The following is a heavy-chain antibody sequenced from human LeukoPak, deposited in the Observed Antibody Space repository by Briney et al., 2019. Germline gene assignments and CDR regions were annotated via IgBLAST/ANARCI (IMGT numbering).Heavy chain of an antibody. D-gene: IGHD3-10*01. CDR1: GFTFSSYS. CDR3: ARDLVYYYGSGSPDY. Sequence: GGSLRLSCAASGFTFSSYSMNWVRQAPGKGLEWVSSISSSYIYYADSVKGRFTISRDNAKNSLYLQMNSLRAEDTAVYYCARDLVYYYGSGSPDYWGQGTLVTVSS. V-gene: IGHV3-21*01. CDR2: ISSSYI. J-gene: IGHJ4*02.